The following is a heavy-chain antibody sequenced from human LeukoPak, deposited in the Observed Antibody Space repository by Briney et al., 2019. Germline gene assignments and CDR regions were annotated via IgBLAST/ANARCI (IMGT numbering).Heavy chain of an antibody. V-gene: IGHV1-18*04. D-gene: IGHD2-15*01. CDR1: GYTFTIYG. CDR2: ISAYNGNT. J-gene: IGHJ4*02. CDR3: AREGAGYCSGGSCYSSLDY. Sequence: ASVKVSFKASGYTFTIYGISWVRQAPGQGLEWMGWISAYNGNTNYAQKLQGRVTMTTDTSTSTAYMELRSLRSDDTAVYYCAREGAGYCSGGSCYSSLDYWGQGTLVTVSS.